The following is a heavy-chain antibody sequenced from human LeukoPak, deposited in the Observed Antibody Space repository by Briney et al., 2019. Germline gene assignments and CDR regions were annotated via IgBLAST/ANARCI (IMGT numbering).Heavy chain of an antibody. Sequence: PSETLSLTCTVSGGSINNYYWSWIRQPPGKGLECIGYVYYTGRTYYNPSLKSRVTISVDTSKNQFSLKLNSVTAADTAVYYCARDSSTVTTRHFDYWGQRTLVTVSS. V-gene: IGHV4-59*01. CDR3: ARDSSTVTTRHFDY. D-gene: IGHD4-17*01. J-gene: IGHJ4*02. CDR2: VYYTGRT. CDR1: GGSINNYY.